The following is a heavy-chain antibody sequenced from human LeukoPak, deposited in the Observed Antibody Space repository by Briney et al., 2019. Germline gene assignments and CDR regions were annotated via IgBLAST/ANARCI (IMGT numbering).Heavy chain of an antibody. Sequence: GASVKVSCKASGYTFTSYDINWVRQATGQGLEWMGWMNPNSGNTGYAQKFQGRVTMTRNTSISTAYMELSSLRSEDTAVYYCARDFYDSSGYYHPIDYWGQGTLVTVSS. CDR2: MNPNSGNT. J-gene: IGHJ4*02. D-gene: IGHD3-22*01. CDR1: GYTFTSYD. V-gene: IGHV1-8*01. CDR3: ARDFYDSSGYYHPIDY.